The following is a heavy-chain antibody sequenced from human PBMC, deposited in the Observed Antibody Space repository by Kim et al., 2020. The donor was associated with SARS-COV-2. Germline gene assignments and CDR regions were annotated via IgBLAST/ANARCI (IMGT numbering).Heavy chain of an antibody. D-gene: IGHD6-13*01. CDR3: AKDWFTRSWPSYYYYYYGMDV. CDR2: ISGSGGST. V-gene: IGHV3-23*01. Sequence: GGSLRLSCAASGFTFSSYAMSWVRQAPGKGLEWVSAISGSGGSTYYADSVKGRFTISRDNSKNTLYLQMNSLRAEDTAVYYCAKDWFTRSWPSYYYYYYGMDVWGQGTTVTVSS. J-gene: IGHJ6*02. CDR1: GFTFSSYA.